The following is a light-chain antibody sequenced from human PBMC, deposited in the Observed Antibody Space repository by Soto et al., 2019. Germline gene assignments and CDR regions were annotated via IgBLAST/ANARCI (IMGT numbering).Light chain of an antibody. V-gene: IGLV2-14*01. Sequence: QSVLTQPASVSGSPGQSITISCTATSSDVGSFNYVSWYQHHPGKAPKLMIYEVTSRPSGVSNRVSGSKSGNTASLTISGLQAEDEADYYCDSYATSTTLYVFGSGTKVTVL. CDR3: DSYATSTTLYV. CDR2: EVT. J-gene: IGLJ1*01. CDR1: SSDVGSFNY.